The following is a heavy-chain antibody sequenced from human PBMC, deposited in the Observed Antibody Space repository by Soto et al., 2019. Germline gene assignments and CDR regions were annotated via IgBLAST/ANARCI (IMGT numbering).Heavy chain of an antibody. D-gene: IGHD6-19*01. Sequence: ASVKVSFKASGYIFTTFDINWVRQASGQGLEWMGWMNPNTGNTVYAQKLQGRVTMTTDTSTSTAYMELRSLRSDDTAVYYCARDPAVAFDYWGQGTLVTVSS. CDR1: GYIFTTFD. J-gene: IGHJ4*02. V-gene: IGHV1-8*01. CDR3: ARDPAVAFDY. CDR2: MNPNTGNT.